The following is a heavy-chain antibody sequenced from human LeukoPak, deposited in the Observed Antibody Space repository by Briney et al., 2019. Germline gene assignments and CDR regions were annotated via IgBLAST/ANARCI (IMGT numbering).Heavy chain of an antibody. D-gene: IGHD1-26*01. CDR2: ISYDGSIK. Sequence: GGSLRLSCAASGFTFSSYGMHWVRQAPGKGLEWVAVISYDGSIKYYADSVKGRFTISRDNSKNTLYLQMNSLRAEDTAVYYCAKDDLVGATMVYYYYYMDVWGKGTTVTVSS. V-gene: IGHV3-30*18. CDR3: AKDDLVGATMVYYYYYMDV. CDR1: GFTFSSYG. J-gene: IGHJ6*03.